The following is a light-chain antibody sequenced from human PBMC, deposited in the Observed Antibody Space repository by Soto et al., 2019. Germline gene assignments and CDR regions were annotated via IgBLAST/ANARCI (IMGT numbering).Light chain of an antibody. CDR2: AAS. CDR1: QSISDNN. J-gene: IGKJ3*01. Sequence: EIVFTQSPGTLSLSPGERATLSCRASQSISDNNLAWFQQKPGQAPRLLIYAASSRATGIPDRFSGSGSVTDFTLTINRLEPEDFAMYYCQQDGSLPFTFGPGTKLD. CDR3: QQDGSLPFT. V-gene: IGKV3-20*01.